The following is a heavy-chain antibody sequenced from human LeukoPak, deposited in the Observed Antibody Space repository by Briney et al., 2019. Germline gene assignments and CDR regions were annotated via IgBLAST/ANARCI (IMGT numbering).Heavy chain of an antibody. CDR1: GGSISSYY. V-gene: IGHV4-59*01. Sequence: SETLSLTCTVSGGSISSYYWSWIRQPPGKGLEWIGYIYYSGSTNYNPSLKSRVTISVDTSKNQFSLKLSSVTAADTAVYYCARVDIVATSSDYWGQGTLVTVSS. CDR2: IYYSGST. CDR3: ARVDIVATSSDY. J-gene: IGHJ4*02. D-gene: IGHD5-12*01.